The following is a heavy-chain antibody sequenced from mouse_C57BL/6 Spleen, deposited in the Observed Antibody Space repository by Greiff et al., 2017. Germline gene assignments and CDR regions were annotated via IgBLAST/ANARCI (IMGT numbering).Heavy chain of an antibody. J-gene: IGHJ2*01. CDR3: ARDGGGCDY. Sequence: EVKLVESGGGLVKPGGSLKLSCAASGFTFSSYAMSWVRQTPEKRLEWVATISDGGSYTYYPDNVKGRFTISRENAKNNLYLQMSHLKSEDTAMYYCARDGGGCDYWGQGTTLTVSS. CDR1: GFTFSSYA. CDR2: ISDGGSYT. V-gene: IGHV5-4*01.